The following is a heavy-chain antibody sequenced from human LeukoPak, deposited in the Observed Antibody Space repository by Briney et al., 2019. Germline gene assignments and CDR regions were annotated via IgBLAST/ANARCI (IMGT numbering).Heavy chain of an antibody. CDR2: IKSKTDGGTT. CDR1: GFTFTNAW. CDR3: TTIPLGYCSSTSCYWAFDI. D-gene: IGHD2-2*01. J-gene: IGHJ3*02. Sequence: GGSLRLSCAASGFTFTNAWMNWARQAPGKGLEWVGRIKSKTDGGTTDYGAPVKGRFTISRDDSKNTLYLQMNSLKTEDTAVYYCTTIPLGYCSSTSCYWAFDIWGQGTMVTVSS. V-gene: IGHV3-15*01.